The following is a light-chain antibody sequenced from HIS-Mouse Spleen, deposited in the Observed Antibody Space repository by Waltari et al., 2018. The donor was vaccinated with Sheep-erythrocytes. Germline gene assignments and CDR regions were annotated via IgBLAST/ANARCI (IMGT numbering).Light chain of an antibody. V-gene: IGLV1-44*01. J-gene: IGLJ1*01. CDR3: AAWDDSLNGYV. CDR2: SNN. CDR1: SPNIGRNT. Sequence: QSVLTQPPSASGTPGQRVTISCSGSSPNIGRNTVTWYQHPPGTAPKLLIYSNNQRPSGVPDRFSGSKSGTSASLAISGLQSEDEADYYCAAWDDSLNGYVFGTGTKVTVL.